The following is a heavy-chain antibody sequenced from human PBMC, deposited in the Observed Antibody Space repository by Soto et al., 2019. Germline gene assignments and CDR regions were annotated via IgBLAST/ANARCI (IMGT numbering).Heavy chain of an antibody. CDR1: GGSINSGGYC. V-gene: IGHV4-31*03. CDR2: ISYGGST. J-gene: IGHJ4*02. CDR3: SRGILV. Sequence: QVQLQESGPGLVKPSQTLSLTCTVSGGSINSGGYCWSWIRQHPGKGLDWIGCISYGGSTSYNPSLKSRVTISVGTSKNQFSLKLTSVTAADTAVYYCSRGILVWGQGALITVSS. D-gene: IGHD5-18*01.